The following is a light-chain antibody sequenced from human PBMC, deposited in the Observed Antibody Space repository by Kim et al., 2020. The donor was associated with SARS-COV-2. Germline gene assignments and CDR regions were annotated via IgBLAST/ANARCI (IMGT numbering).Light chain of an antibody. Sequence: ATINCKSSQSVLSSANNRNYLAWHQQKPGQPPKLLSSWASVRNSGVPDRFSGSGSGTDFTLTITSLQAEDVAVYYCQQHYSAPLTFGQGTKVDIK. V-gene: IGKV4-1*01. J-gene: IGKJ1*01. CDR1: QSVLSSANNRNY. CDR2: WAS. CDR3: QQHYSAPLT.